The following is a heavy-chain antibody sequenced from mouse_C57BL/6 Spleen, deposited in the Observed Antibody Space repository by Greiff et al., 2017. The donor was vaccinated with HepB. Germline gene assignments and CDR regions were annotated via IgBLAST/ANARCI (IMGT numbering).Heavy chain of an antibody. D-gene: IGHD1-1*01. CDR3: IAYYYGSSYSWFAY. CDR2: IEPEDGDT. Sequence: EVQLQQSGAELVRPGASVTLSCTASGFNIKDYYMHWVKQRPEQGLEWIGRIEPEDGDTEYAPKFPGKATMTADTSSNTAYLQLSRLTSEDTAVYYCIAYYYGSSYSWFAYWGQGTLVTVSA. V-gene: IGHV14-1*01. J-gene: IGHJ3*01. CDR1: GFNIKDYY.